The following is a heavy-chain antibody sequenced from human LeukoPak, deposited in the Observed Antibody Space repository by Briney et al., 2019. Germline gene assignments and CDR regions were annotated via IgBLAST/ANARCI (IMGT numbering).Heavy chain of an antibody. CDR3: ARDRNLGGATPIDS. Sequence: PGGSLRLSCAASGFTFSSYAMHWVRQAPGKGLEWVAVISYDGSNKYYADSVKGRFTISRDNSKNTLYLQMNSLRAEDTAVYYCARDRNLGGATPIDSWGQGTLVTVSS. D-gene: IGHD1-26*01. CDR2: ISYDGSNK. CDR1: GFTFSSYA. V-gene: IGHV3-30-3*01. J-gene: IGHJ4*02.